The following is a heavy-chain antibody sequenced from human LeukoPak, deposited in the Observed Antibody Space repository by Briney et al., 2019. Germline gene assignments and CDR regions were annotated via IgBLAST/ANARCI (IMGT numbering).Heavy chain of an antibody. CDR1: GGTFSSYA. J-gene: IGHJ4*02. CDR2: IIPIFGTA. CDR3: AKGRHPRGGKKEMATITGGFDY. V-gene: IGHV1-69*13. D-gene: IGHD5-24*01. Sequence: ASVKVSCKASGGTFSSYAISWVRQAPGQGLECMGGIIPIFGTANYAQNFQGRVTITADESTSTADMAPSRLRAEDTGVYYCAKGRHPRGGKKEMATITGGFDYWGQGTLVTVSS.